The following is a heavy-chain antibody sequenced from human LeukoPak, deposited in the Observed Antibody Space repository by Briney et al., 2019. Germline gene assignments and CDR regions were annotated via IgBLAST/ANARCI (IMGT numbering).Heavy chain of an antibody. J-gene: IGHJ6*03. Sequence: PSETLSLTCTVSGGSIGSYYWSWIRQPPGKGLEWIGYIYYSGSTNYNPSLKSRVTISVDTSKNQFSLKLSSVTAADTAVYYCARYYYDSSGYSIYYQYMDVWGKGTTVTVSS. CDR1: GGSIGSYY. CDR2: IYYSGST. V-gene: IGHV4-59*01. D-gene: IGHD3-22*01. CDR3: ARYYYDSSGYSIYYQYMDV.